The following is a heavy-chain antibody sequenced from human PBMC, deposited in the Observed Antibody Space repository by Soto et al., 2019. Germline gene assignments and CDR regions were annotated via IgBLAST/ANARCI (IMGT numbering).Heavy chain of an antibody. CDR3: ARDFYGGYTYGPGDY. V-gene: IGHV3-7*01. Sequence: GGSLRLSCTASGFMFSSYWMSWVRQAPGKGLEWVANIHGDGGKIYYVDSVKGRFTISRDNAKRSLYLQMNSLRAEDTAVYYCARDFYGGYTYGPGDYWGQGALVTVSS. J-gene: IGHJ4*02. CDR1: GFMFSSYW. CDR2: IHGDGGKI. D-gene: IGHD5-18*01.